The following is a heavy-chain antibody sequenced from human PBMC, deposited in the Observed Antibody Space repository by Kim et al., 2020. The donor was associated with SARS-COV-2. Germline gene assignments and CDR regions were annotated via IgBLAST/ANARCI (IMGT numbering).Heavy chain of an antibody. Sequence: SETLSLTCTVSGGSISSGSYYWSWIRQPAGKGLEWIGRIYTSGSTNYNPSPKSRVTISVDTSKNQFSLKLSSVTAADTAVYYCARDSRYYYGSGSYGMDVWGQGATVTVSS. CDR2: IYTSGST. CDR3: ARDSRYYYGSGSYGMDV. D-gene: IGHD3-10*01. J-gene: IGHJ6*02. CDR1: GGSISSGSYY. V-gene: IGHV4-61*02.